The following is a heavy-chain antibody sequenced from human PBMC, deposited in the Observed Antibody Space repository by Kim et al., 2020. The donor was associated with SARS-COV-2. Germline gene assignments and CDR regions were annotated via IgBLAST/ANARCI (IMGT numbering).Heavy chain of an antibody. Sequence: SETLSLTCTVSGGSISTSSYYWGWIRQPPGKGLEWIGSIYYSGNTYYNPSLKSRVTISVDTSKNQFSLKLSSVTAADTAVYYCARHVRWQWLTLYSFDDWGQGPLVTASS. J-gene: IGHJ4*02. D-gene: IGHD6-19*01. CDR3: ARHVRWQWLTLYSFDD. CDR1: GGSISTSSYY. CDR2: IYYSGNT. V-gene: IGHV4-39*01.